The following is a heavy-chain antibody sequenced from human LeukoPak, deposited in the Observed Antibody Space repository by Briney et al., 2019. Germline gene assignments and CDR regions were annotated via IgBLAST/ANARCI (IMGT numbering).Heavy chain of an antibody. J-gene: IGHJ4*02. V-gene: IGHV1-46*01. Sequence: ASVKVSRKASGYTFTGYYIHWVRQAPGQGLEWMGKINPSGGSTSYAQNFQGRVTMTRDTSTSTVYTELSSLRSEDTAVYYCARTIVDGGTNYWGQGTLVTVSS. CDR3: ARTIVDGGTNY. D-gene: IGHD2-15*01. CDR1: GYTFTGYY. CDR2: INPSGGST.